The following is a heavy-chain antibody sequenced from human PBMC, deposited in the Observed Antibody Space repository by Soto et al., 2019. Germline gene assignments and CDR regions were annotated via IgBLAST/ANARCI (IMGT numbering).Heavy chain of an antibody. J-gene: IGHJ4*02. Sequence: QVELQESGPGLVKTSGALSLTCAVSGGSISSGHWWSWVRQPPGEGLEWIGEIFQSGTTNYNPSVESRVIISMDKSKNQFSLEVISVTAADTAVYFCARHIAVAGTRGFDYWAREPWSPSPQ. CDR1: GGSISSGHW. CDR2: IFQSGTT. CDR3: ARHIAVAGTRGFDY. V-gene: IGHV4-4*02. D-gene: IGHD6-19*01.